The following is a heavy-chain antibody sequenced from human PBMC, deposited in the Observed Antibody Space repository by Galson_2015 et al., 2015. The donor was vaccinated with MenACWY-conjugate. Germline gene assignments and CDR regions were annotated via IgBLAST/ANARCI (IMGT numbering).Heavy chain of an antibody. J-gene: IGHJ6*02. Sequence: GIIYPGDSDTRYSPSFQGQVTISADKSISTAYLQWSSLKASDTAMYYCARDGIAAAGGDYYYYGMDVWGQGTTVTVSS. CDR2: IYPGDSDT. V-gene: IGHV5-51*01. D-gene: IGHD6-13*01. CDR3: ARDGIAAAGGDYYYYGMDV.